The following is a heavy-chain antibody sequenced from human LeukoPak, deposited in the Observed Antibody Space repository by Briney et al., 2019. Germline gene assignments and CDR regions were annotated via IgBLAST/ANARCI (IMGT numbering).Heavy chain of an antibody. CDR3: AREGSSGWSLGY. D-gene: IGHD6-19*01. CDR1: GFTFSSYEM. V-gene: IGHV4-4*02. J-gene: IGHJ4*02. Sequence: PGGSLRLSCAASGFTFSSYEMNWVRQPPGKGLEWIGEIYHSGSTNYNPSLKSRVTISVDKSKNQFSLNLSSVTAADTAVYYCAREGSSGWSLGYWGQGTLVTVSS. CDR2: IYHSGST.